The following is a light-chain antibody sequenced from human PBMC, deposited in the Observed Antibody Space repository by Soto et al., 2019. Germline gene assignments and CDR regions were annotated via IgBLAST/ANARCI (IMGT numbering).Light chain of an antibody. V-gene: IGLV2-14*01. Sequence: QSVLTQPASVSGSPGQSITISCTGTRSDVGSYNLVSWYQQHPGKAPKLMIYEVNNRPSGVSNRFSGSKSGNTASLTISGLQAEDEADYYCSSYTSASTLGVFGTGTKLTVL. CDR2: EVN. CDR1: RSDVGSYNL. J-gene: IGLJ1*01. CDR3: SSYTSASTLGV.